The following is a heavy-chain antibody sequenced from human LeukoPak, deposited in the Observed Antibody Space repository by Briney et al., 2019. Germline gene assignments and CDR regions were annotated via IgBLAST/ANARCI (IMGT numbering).Heavy chain of an antibody. CDR2: IYHSGST. CDR3: ARGPYPYDSSGAFDI. CDR1: GGSISSSNW. V-gene: IGHV4-4*02. Sequence: SETLSLTCAVSGGSISSSNWWSWVRQPPGKGLEWIGEIYHSGSTNYNPSLKSRVTISVDTSKNQFSLKLSSVTAADTAVYFCARGPYPYDSSGAFDIWGQGTMVTVSS. J-gene: IGHJ3*02. D-gene: IGHD3-22*01.